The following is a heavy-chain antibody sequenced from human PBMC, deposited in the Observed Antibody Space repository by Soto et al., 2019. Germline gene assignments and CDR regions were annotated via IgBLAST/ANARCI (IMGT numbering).Heavy chain of an antibody. CDR2: IYGDNDK. D-gene: IGHD4-17*01. V-gene: IGHV2-5*02. CDR1: GFSLSNSGVG. J-gene: IGHJ4*02. Sequence: QITLKESGPSPVKPTQTLTVTCTFSGFSLSNSGVGVAWIRQPPGKALEWLALIYGDNDKRYSPSLKTRLTXPXXXSXXQVVLTMTNIDHVDTATYYCAHCTLHDYGDYDPGTSHVFDSWGQGTVVTVSS. CDR3: AHCTLHDYGDYDPGTSHVFDS.